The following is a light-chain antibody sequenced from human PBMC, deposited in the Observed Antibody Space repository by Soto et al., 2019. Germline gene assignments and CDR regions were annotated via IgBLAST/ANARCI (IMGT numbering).Light chain of an antibody. CDR1: SSDVGGYNH. CDR2: EVN. J-gene: IGLJ3*02. CDR3: SSYAGSSTLV. V-gene: IGLV2-14*01. Sequence: QSALTQPASVSGSPGQSVAISCTGTSSDVGGYNHVSWYQQHPGKAPKLMIYEVNNRPSGVPNRFSGSKSGNTASLTISGLQAEDEADYYCSSYAGSSTLVFGGGTKLTVL.